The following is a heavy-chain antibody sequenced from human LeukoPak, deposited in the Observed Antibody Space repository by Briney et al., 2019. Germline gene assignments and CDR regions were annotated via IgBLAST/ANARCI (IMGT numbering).Heavy chain of an antibody. D-gene: IGHD3-22*01. CDR1: GYIFTSYA. V-gene: IGHV1-3*01. CDR3: ARGRTYYYDSSGDY. J-gene: IGHJ4*02. Sequence: ASVNVSCKTSGYIFTSYAMRWVRQAPGQRLEWMGCINAGNGNTKYSQKFQGRVTITRDTSASTAYMELSSLRSEDTAVYYCARGRTYYYDSSGDYWGQGTLVTVSS. CDR2: INAGNGNT.